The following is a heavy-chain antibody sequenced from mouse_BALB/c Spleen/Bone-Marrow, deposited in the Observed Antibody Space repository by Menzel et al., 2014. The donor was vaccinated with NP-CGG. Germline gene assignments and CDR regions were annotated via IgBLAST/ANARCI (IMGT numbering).Heavy chain of an antibody. V-gene: IGHV1-69*02. J-gene: IGHJ2*01. Sequence: MQLQQSGAELVRPGASVKLSCKASGYTFASYWINWVKQRPGQGLEWIGNIYPSDSYTNYNQKFKDKATLTVDKSSSTAYMQLSSPTSEDSAVYYCTREYGNYPFDYWGQGTTLTVSS. CDR1: GYTFASYW. D-gene: IGHD2-10*02. CDR2: IYPSDSYT. CDR3: TREYGNYPFDY.